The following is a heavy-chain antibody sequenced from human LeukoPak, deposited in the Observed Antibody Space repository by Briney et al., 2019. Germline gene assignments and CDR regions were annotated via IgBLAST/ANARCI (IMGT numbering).Heavy chain of an antibody. CDR3: AREDYYDSSGYYPFDY. V-gene: IGHV3-64*01. CDR1: GFTFSYYA. D-gene: IGHD3-22*01. J-gene: IGHJ4*02. Sequence: GGSLRLSCVASGFTFSYYAMHWVRQAPGKGLEYVSTINNNGNSASYANSVKGRFTISRDNSKNTLYLQLGSLRAEDMAVYYCAREDYYDSSGYYPFDYWGQGTLVTVS. CDR2: INNNGNSA.